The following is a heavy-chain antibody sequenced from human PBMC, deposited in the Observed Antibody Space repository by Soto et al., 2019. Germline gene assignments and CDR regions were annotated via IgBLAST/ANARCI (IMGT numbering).Heavy chain of an antibody. CDR2: ISGSGGNT. CDR3: ATHTAMVGSYWYFDL. V-gene: IGHV3-23*04. CDR1: GFTFSNYA. J-gene: IGHJ2*01. Sequence: EVQLVESGGGLIKPGGSLRLSCVASGFTFSNYAMSWVRQAPGKGLEWVSAISGSGGNTYYADSVKGRFTISRDNSKNTLYLQMNSLRAEDTAVYYCATHTAMVGSYWYFDLWGRGTLVTVSS. D-gene: IGHD5-18*01.